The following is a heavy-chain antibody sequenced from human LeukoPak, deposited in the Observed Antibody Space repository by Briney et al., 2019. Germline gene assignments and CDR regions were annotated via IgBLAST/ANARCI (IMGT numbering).Heavy chain of an antibody. Sequence: GGSLRLSCAVSGITLSNYGMSWVRQAPGEGLEWVAGISDSGGRTNYADSVKGRFTISRDNPKNTLYLQMNSLRAEDTAVYFCAKRGVVIRVVLVGFHKEAYYFDSWGQGALVTVSS. CDR1: GITLSNYG. V-gene: IGHV3-23*01. CDR3: AKRGVVIRVVLVGFHKEAYYFDS. J-gene: IGHJ4*02. D-gene: IGHD3-10*01. CDR2: ISDSGGRT.